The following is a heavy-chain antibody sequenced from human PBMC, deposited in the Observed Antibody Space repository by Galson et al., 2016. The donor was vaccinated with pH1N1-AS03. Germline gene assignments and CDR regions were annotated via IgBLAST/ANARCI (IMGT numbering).Heavy chain of an antibody. J-gene: IGHJ4*02. CDR2: INPIFGTV. Sequence: SVKVSCKASGGTFSNFAISWMRQAPGQGLEWMGGINPIFGTVNYAQKFQGRLTVTADDSTSAAYMELSSLTSEDTAIYYCARDRYYDGSGRKYFESEYWGQGTLVIVSS. D-gene: IGHD3-22*01. CDR3: ARDRYYDGSGRKYFESEY. V-gene: IGHV1-69*13. CDR1: GGTFSNFA.